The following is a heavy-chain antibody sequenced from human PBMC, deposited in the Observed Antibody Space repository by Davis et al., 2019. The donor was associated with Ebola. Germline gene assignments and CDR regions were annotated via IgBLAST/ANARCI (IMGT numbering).Heavy chain of an antibody. CDR3: ARGRDNWNYADMDV. Sequence: ASVKVSCKASGYTFTNYGISWVRQAPGQGLEWMGWVSTATTNTDYIERVQGRVTMTTDTSTSTAYMELSSLRSEDTAVYYCARGRDNWNYADMDVWGKGTTVTVSS. CDR2: VSTATTNT. CDR1: GYTFTNYG. D-gene: IGHD1-7*01. J-gene: IGHJ6*03. V-gene: IGHV1-18*01.